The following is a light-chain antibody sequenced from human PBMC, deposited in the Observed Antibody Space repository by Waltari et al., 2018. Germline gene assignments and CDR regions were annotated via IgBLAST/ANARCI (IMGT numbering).Light chain of an antibody. J-gene: IGLJ3*02. CDR2: RDS. CDR3: QVWDNSSDHVV. V-gene: IGLV3-21*02. CDR1: NLGRKR. Sequence: SYVLSQPPSVSVAPGQTARVTCGGNNLGRKRVHWYQQKPGQAPVLVIYRDSVRPSGIPERFSGSNSGNTATLSISRVEAGDEADYYCQVWDNSSDHVVFGGGTTVTVL.